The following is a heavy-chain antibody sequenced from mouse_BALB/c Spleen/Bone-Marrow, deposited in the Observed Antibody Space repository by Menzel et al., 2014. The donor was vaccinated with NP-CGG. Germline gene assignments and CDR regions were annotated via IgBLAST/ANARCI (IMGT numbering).Heavy chain of an antibody. CDR3: ARSLLRLSYAMDY. D-gene: IGHD1-2*01. CDR1: GFTFSSFG. J-gene: IGHJ4*01. Sequence: DVKLVESGGGLVQPGGSRKLSCAASGFTFSSFGMHWVRQAPEKGQEWVAYISSGSSTIYYADTVKGRFTISRDNPKNTLFLQMTSLRSEDTAMYSCARSLLRLSYAMDYCGQGTSVTVSS. V-gene: IGHV5-17*02. CDR2: ISSGSSTI.